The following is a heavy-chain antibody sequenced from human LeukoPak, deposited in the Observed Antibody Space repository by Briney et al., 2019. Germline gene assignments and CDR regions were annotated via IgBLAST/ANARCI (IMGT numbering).Heavy chain of an antibody. CDR3: ARLVYGWFGGTDAFDI. CDR2: IYSGGST. Sequence: PGGTLTLSCAASGFTVSSNYMSWVRQAPGKGLEWVSVIYSGGSTYYADSVKGRFTISRDNSKNTLYLQMNSLRAEDTAVYYCARLVYGWFGGTDAFDIWGQGTMVTVSS. V-gene: IGHV3-53*01. D-gene: IGHD3-10*01. J-gene: IGHJ3*02. CDR1: GFTVSSNY.